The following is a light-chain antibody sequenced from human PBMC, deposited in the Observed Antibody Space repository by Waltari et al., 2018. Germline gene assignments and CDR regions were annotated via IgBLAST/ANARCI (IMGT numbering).Light chain of an antibody. Sequence: QSALTQPRSVSGSPGQSVTISCTGTSSDVGGYNYVSWYQQHPGKAPKLMIYDVSKRPSGVPDRFSGSKSGITASLTISWLQAEDEADYYCCSYAGSYTWVFG. V-gene: IGLV2-11*01. CDR3: CSYAGSYTWV. CDR2: DVS. CDR1: SSDVGGYNY. J-gene: IGLJ3*02.